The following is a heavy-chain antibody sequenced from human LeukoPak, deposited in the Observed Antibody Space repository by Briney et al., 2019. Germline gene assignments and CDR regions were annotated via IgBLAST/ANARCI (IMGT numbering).Heavy chain of an antibody. J-gene: IGHJ3*01. CDR3: AMQAVPRPRLHVAFDF. D-gene: IGHD5-24*01. Sequence: GGSLTLSCAASGFTLSSNYMSWVRQPPGKGLEWVSAVSGSGGSTYYADAVKGRFTLTRDHAKNTLYLQVNSFRAGGTAVYYCAMQAVPRPRLHVAFDFWGQGTVVSVSS. V-gene: IGHV3-23*01. CDR2: VSGSGGST. CDR1: GFTLSSNY.